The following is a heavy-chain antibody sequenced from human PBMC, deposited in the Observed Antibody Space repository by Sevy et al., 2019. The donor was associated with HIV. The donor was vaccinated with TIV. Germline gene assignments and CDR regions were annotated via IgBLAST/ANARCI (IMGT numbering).Heavy chain of an antibody. CDR3: ARHALFTIFGVVIDPDMYYFDY. D-gene: IGHD3-3*01. V-gene: IGHV4-39*01. Sequence: SETLSLTCTVSGGSISNNNYYWGWIRQSPGKGLEWIGTINYSGSTDYNPSLKSRVTISVATSKNQLSPKLSSVTAADTAVYYCARHALFTIFGVVIDPDMYYFDYWGQGTQVTVSS. CDR2: INYSGST. CDR1: GGSISNNNYY. J-gene: IGHJ4*02.